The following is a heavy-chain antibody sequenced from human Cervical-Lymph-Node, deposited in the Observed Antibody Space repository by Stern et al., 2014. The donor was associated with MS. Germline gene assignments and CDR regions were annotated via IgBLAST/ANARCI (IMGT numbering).Heavy chain of an antibody. D-gene: IGHD3-16*01. CDR1: GGSISRTNYC. CDR3: AGHGGKDEGGDRIWFFDL. J-gene: IGHJ2*01. V-gene: IGHV4-39*01. Sequence: QVQLQESGPGLVKPSETLSLTCSVSGGSISRTNYCWDWIRQPPGKGLEWIGNICEDGFTYYNPSLNSRATISRDTSKNQFSLTLTSMLAADSAVYYCAGHGGKDEGGDRIWFFDLWGRGTLVTVSS. CDR2: ICEDGFT.